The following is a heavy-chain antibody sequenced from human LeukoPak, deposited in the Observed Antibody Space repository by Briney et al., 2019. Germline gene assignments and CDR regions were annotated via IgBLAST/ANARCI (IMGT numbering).Heavy chain of an antibody. CDR2: IYYSGST. D-gene: IGHD1-26*01. Sequence: PSETLSLTCTVSGGSISIYYWSWIRQPPGKGLEWIGYIYYSGSTNYNPSLKSRVTISVDTSKNQFSLKLSSVTAADTAVYYCARQRGSFDAFDIWGQGTMVTVSS. CDR3: ARQRGSFDAFDI. V-gene: IGHV4-59*08. CDR1: GGSISIYY. J-gene: IGHJ3*02.